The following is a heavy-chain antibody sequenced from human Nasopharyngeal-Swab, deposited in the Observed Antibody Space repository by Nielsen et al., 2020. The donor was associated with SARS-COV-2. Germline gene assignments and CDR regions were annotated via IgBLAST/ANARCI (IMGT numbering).Heavy chain of an antibody. Sequence: SETLSLTCTVSGASISSSSYYWGWIRQPPGKGLEWIASIYYSGTTYYNPSLNSRVTLSVDTSKNQFSLKLSSVTAADTAVYYCARARITMIVVVNAFDIWGQGTMVTVSS. CDR1: GASISSSSYY. D-gene: IGHD3-22*01. V-gene: IGHV4-39*07. J-gene: IGHJ3*02. CDR3: ARARITMIVVVNAFDI. CDR2: IYYSGTT.